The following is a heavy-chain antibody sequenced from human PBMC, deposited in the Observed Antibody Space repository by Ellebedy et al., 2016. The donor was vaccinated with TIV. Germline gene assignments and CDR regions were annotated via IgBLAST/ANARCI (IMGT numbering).Heavy chain of an antibody. CDR3: ARNRHVKRGDSLDY. V-gene: IGHV3-66*01. J-gene: IGHJ4*02. CDR1: GFTVSSNY. D-gene: IGHD2-21*02. Sequence: GESLKISCAASGFTVSSNYMSWVRQAPGKGLECVSVIYSGGTTYYADSVKGRFTISRDNSKNTLYLQMNNLGAEDTAVFYCARNRHVKRGDSLDYWGQGTLVTVSS. CDR2: IYSGGTT.